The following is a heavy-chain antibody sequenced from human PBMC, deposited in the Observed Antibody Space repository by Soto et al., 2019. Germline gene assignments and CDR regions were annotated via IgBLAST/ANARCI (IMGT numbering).Heavy chain of an antibody. Sequence: QVHLVESGGGVVQTGRSLRLSCAASGFIFSNHGIHWVRQPPGKGLEWVAVIWFDGNNKDYADSVKGRVTISRDNSKNTVYLQMDSLRAEDTAVYYCARDPRNKQLWVRQYYGMDVWGQGTTVIVSS. J-gene: IGHJ6*02. CDR1: GFIFSNHG. CDR2: IWFDGNNK. CDR3: ARDPRNKQLWVRQYYGMDV. D-gene: IGHD5-18*01. V-gene: IGHV3-33*01.